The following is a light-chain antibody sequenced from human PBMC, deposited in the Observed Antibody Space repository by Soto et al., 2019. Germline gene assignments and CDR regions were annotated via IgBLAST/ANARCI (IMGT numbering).Light chain of an antibody. CDR1: QSVSSSY. CDR3: QQYGSSPPWYT. Sequence: EIVLTQSPGTLSLSTGGRATLSCRGSQSVSSSYLAWYQQKPGQAPRLLIYGASSRATGIPDRFSGSGSGTDFTLTISRLEPEDFAVYYCQQYGSSPPWYTFGQGTKLEIK. CDR2: GAS. V-gene: IGKV3-20*01. J-gene: IGKJ2*01.